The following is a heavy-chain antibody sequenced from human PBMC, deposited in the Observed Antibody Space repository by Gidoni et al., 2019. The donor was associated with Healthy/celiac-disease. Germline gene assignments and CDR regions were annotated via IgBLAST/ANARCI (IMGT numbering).Heavy chain of an antibody. Sequence: QVQLQQWGAGLLKPSETLSLTCAVYGGSFSGYYWSWIRQPPGKGLEWIGEINHSGSTNYNPSLKSRVTISVDTSKNQFSLKLSSVTAADTAVYYCASLGYCTGGVCYTAFDYWGQGTLVTVSS. CDR2: INHSGST. D-gene: IGHD2-8*02. CDR3: ASLGYCTGGVCYTAFDY. V-gene: IGHV4-34*01. CDR1: GGSFSGYY. J-gene: IGHJ4*02.